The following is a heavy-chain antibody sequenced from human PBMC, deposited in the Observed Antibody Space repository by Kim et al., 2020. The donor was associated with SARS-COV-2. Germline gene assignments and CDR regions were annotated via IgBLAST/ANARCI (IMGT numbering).Heavy chain of an antibody. J-gene: IGHJ3*02. CDR1: GFTFSSYG. CDR3: AKTNYLDYYDSSGYSVGDAFDI. V-gene: IGHV3-30*18. Sequence: GGSLRLSCAASGFTFSSYGMHWVRQAPGKGLEWVAVISYDGSNKYYADSVKGRFTISRDNSKNTLYLQMNSLRAEDTAVYYCAKTNYLDYYDSSGYSVGDAFDIWGQGTMVTVSS. CDR2: ISYDGSNK. D-gene: IGHD3-22*01.